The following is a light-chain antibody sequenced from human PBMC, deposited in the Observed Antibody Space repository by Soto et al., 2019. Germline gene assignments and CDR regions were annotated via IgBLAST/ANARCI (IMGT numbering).Light chain of an antibody. V-gene: IGLV2-18*02. CDR2: NVN. Sequence: QSVLIQPPSVSGSPGQSVTISCTGTSSDVGSYDYVSWYQQHPGTVPKPMIYNVNTRPSGVPDRFSGSKSGNTASMTISGLQAEDEADYYCSSYTTGCTLPWVFGTGTKVKVL. CDR3: SSYTTGCTLPWV. J-gene: IGLJ1*01. CDR1: SSDVGSYDY.